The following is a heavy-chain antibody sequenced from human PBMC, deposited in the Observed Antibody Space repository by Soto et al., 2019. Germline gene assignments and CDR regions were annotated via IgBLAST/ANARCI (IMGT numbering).Heavy chain of an antibody. CDR1: GGSISSYY. CDR2: IYYCGST. V-gene: IGHV4-59*12. Sequence: SETLSLTCTVSGGSISSYYWSWIRQPPGKGLEWIGYIYYCGSTNYNPSLKSRVTISVDTSKNQFSLKLNSMTAADTAVYYCARDWAAAGPFDYWGQGTLVTVSS. J-gene: IGHJ4*02. CDR3: ARDWAAAGPFDY. D-gene: IGHD6-13*01.